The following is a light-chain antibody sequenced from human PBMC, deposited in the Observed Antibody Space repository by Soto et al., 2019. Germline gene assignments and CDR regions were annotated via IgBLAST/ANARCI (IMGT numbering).Light chain of an antibody. CDR1: QSVSSY. CDR2: DAS. V-gene: IGKV3-11*01. CDR3: QQGSNWPPLT. Sequence: EIVLTQSPATLSLSPGERATLSCRASQSVSSYLAWYQQTPGQAPRLLIYDASNRATGIPARFSGSGSGTDFTLTNSSLEPEDFAVYYCQQGSNWPPLTFGGGTKVEIK. J-gene: IGKJ4*01.